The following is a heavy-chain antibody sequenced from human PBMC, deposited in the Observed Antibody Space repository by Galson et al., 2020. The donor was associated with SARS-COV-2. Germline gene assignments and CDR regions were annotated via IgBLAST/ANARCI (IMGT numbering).Heavy chain of an antibody. CDR2: LYYGGVT. J-gene: IGHJ3*02. D-gene: IGHD3-10*01. CDR3: ARHYGIEDALDT. Sequence: SETLSLTCTVSGGAIRSSNYYWGSVRQPPGRRLEWIGSLYYGGVTHYSPSLKSRVTITVDRTKKQFALELNSLTAADTAIYFCARHYGIEDALDTCGQGTMVTVSS. CDR1: GGAIRSSNYY. V-gene: IGHV4-39*01.